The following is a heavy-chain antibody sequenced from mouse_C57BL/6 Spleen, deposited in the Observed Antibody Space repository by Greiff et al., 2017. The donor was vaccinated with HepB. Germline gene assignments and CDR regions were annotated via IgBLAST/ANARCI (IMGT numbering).Heavy chain of an antibody. Sequence: EVKLVESGGGLVKPGGSLKLSCAASGFTFSDYGMHWVRQAPEKGLEWVAYISSGSSTIYYADTVKGRFTISRDNAKNTLFLQMTSLRSEDTAMYYCARPGGSSYSWYFDVWGTGTTVTVSS. J-gene: IGHJ1*03. CDR3: ARPGGSSYSWYFDV. V-gene: IGHV5-17*01. CDR1: GFTFSDYG. D-gene: IGHD1-1*01. CDR2: ISSGSSTI.